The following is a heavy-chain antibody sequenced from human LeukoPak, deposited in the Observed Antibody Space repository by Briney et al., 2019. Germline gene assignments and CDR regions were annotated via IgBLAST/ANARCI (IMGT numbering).Heavy chain of an antibody. CDR2: IIPIFGTA. CDR1: GYTFTGYY. D-gene: IGHD6-13*01. CDR3: ARRGIAAAGILYYYGMDV. J-gene: IGHJ6*02. V-gene: IGHV1-69*13. Sequence: SVKVSCKASGYTFTGYYMHWVRQAPGQGLEWMGGIIPIFGTANYAQKFQGRVTITADESTSTAYMELSSLRSEDTAVYYCARRGIAAAGILYYYGMDVWGQGTTVTVSS.